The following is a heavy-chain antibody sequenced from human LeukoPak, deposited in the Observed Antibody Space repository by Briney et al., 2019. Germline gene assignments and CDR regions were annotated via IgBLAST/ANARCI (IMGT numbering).Heavy chain of an antibody. V-gene: IGHV1-2*02. CDR3: ARGQTAIGPLVGYYYYYMDV. D-gene: IGHD2-21*02. CDR2: INPDGGDT. J-gene: IGHJ6*03. Sequence: ASVKVSCKASGNSFTGYYIHWVRQAPGQGLEWMGWINPDGGDTNYAQKFQGRVTMTRDTSISTAYMELSRLRSDDTAVYNCARGQTAIGPLVGYYYYYMDVWGKGTTVTVSS. CDR1: GNSFTGYY.